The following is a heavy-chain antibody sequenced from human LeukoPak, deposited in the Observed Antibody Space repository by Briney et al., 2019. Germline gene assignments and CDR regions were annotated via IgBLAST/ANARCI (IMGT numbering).Heavy chain of an antibody. D-gene: IGHD2-21*02. CDR2: IYPGDPDA. Sequence: PGESLKISCTGFGYSFTTYWIGWVRQMPGKGLEWMGIIYPGDPDARYSPSLQGQVTISVDKSISTAYLQWSSLKASDTAMYYCARQGRIVVVTTTHDAFDIWGQGTMVTVSS. V-gene: IGHV5-51*01. CDR3: ARQGRIVVVTTTHDAFDI. CDR1: GYSFTTYW. J-gene: IGHJ3*02.